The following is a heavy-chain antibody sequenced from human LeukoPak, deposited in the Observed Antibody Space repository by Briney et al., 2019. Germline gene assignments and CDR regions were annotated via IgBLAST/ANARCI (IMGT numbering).Heavy chain of an antibody. CDR2: ISYDGSNK. Sequence: GGSLRLSCAASGFTFSSYAMHWVRQAPGKGLEWVAVISYDGSNKYYADSVKGRFTISRDNSKNTLYLQMNSLRAEDTAVYYCAKLMEGYDYVWGSYRYSSDYWGQGTLVTVSS. J-gene: IGHJ4*02. V-gene: IGHV3-30-3*02. CDR1: GFTFSSYA. D-gene: IGHD3-16*02. CDR3: AKLMEGYDYVWGSYRYSSDY.